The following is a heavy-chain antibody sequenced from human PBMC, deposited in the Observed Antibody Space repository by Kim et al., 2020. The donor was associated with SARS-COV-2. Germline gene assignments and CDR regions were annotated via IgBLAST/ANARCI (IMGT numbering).Heavy chain of an antibody. J-gene: IGHJ5*01. CDR1: GFTFGGSA. Sequence: GGSLRLSCAASGFTFGGSAMSWVRQAPGKGLEWVAGISDSGRYTYYADSVKGRFTISRDNSKNTLYLQMGSLKAEDTAVYYCAKPIAFHNSNAYPFQAWG. D-gene: IGHD3-16*01. CDR3: AKPIAFHNSNAYPFQA. V-gene: IGHV3-23*01. CDR2: ISDSGRYT.